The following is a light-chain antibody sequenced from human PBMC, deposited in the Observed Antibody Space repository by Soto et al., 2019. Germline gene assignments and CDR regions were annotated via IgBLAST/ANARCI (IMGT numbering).Light chain of an antibody. V-gene: IGLV2-14*01. J-gene: IGLJ3*02. CDR1: SSDVGGYDY. CDR2: EVS. CDR3: CAYTRSATLV. Sequence: QSALTQPASVSGSPGQSITISCTGTSSDVGGYDYVSWYQLHPGKAPKLMVFEVSNRPSGVSYRFSGSKSGNSASLTIAGLQPEDEADYFCCAYTRSATLVFGGGTKLTVL.